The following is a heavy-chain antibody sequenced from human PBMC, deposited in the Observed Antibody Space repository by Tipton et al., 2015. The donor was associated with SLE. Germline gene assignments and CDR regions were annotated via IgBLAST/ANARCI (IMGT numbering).Heavy chain of an antibody. Sequence: SLRLSCAASGFTFSSYAMHWVRQAPGKGLEWVAVISYDGSNKYYADSVKGRFTISRDNSKNTLYLQMNSLRAEDTAVYYCARDETYYGSGSSDYWGQGTLVTISS. CDR3: ARDETYYGSGSSDY. V-gene: IGHV3-30*04. CDR1: GFTFSSYA. D-gene: IGHD3-10*01. J-gene: IGHJ4*02. CDR2: ISYDGSNK.